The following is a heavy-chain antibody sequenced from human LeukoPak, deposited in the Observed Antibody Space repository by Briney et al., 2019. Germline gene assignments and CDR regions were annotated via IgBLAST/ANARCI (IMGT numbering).Heavy chain of an antibody. D-gene: IGHD1-1*01. CDR1: GFTFSSFD. V-gene: IGHV3-13*01. Sequence: GRSLRLSCAASGFTFSSFDMRWVRQPTGQGLVWVSTIGTASDTYYPGSVEGRFTLSRDNAKDSLYLQMNSLTAGDTAVYYWARGPTRGKYYYMDVWGKGTTVTVSS. CDR2: IGTASDT. J-gene: IGHJ6*03. CDR3: ARGPTRGKYYYMDV.